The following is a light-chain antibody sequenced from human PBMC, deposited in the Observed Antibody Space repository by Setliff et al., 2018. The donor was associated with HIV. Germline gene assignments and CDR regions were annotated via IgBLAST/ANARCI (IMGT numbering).Light chain of an antibody. CDR2: DVS. CDR3: SSYTSSTPLYV. Sequence: QSALTQPGSVSGSPGQSITISCTGISSDVGTYNFVSWYQQHPGKAPKLMIYDVSNRPSGVSNRFSGSKSGDTASLTISGLQAEDEADYYCSSYTSSTPLYVFGTGTKVTVL. J-gene: IGLJ1*01. V-gene: IGLV2-14*03. CDR1: SSDVGTYNF.